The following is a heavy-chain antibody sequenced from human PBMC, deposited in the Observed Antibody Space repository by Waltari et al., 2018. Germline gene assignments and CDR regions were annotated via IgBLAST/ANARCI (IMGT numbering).Heavy chain of an antibody. V-gene: IGHV3-53*01. J-gene: IGHJ4*02. CDR2: VYAPGDQ. CDR1: GFLVSEND. Sequence: EVEVVESGGGFIQPGGSLRLDCAVSGFLVSENDVIWVRQAPGKGLELVLIVYAPGDQHYANEVKGRFTSSRDISTNTVFLHMSGLRDEDTAVYYCALNTVTVPFPYWGRGTLVTVSS. D-gene: IGHD4-17*01. CDR3: ALNTVTVPFPY.